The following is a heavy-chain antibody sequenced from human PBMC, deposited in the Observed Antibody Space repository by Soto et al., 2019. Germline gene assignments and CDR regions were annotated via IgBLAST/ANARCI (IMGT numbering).Heavy chain of an antibody. D-gene: IGHD5-12*01. J-gene: IGHJ4*02. V-gene: IGHV1-69*08. CDR1: GGTFSNDI. CDR2: IIPLLDIT. CDR3: VRDSPIGSTYSGYDDIDS. Sequence: QVQLVQSGAEVKKPGSSAKVSCKASGGTFSNDIITWVRQAPGQGLEWMGRIIPLLDITNYAQKFQGRVTITADKSTSTAYMELNSLRSEDTAVYYCVRDSPIGSTYSGYDDIDSWGQGTLVTVSS.